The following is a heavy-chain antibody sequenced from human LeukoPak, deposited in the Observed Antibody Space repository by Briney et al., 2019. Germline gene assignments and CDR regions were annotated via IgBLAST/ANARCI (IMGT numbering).Heavy chain of an antibody. CDR3: ARVLFRNWFDP. Sequence: GASVKVSCKASGYTFTGYYMHWVRQAPGQGLEWMGWINPNSGGTNYAQKFQGRVTMTRDTSITTAYMELSGLTSDDTAVYFCARVLFRNWFDPWGQGTLVTVSS. J-gene: IGHJ5*02. CDR1: GYTFTGYY. V-gene: IGHV1-2*02. CDR2: INPNSGGT.